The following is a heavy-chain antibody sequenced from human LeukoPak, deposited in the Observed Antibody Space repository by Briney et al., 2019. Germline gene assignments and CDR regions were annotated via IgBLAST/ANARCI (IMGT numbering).Heavy chain of an antibody. D-gene: IGHD5-24*01. V-gene: IGHV3-20*04. CDR1: GYIFDDYG. CDR2: INWNGGST. CDR3: VRLGRDGYTYGAAY. Sequence: GGSLRLSCAGSGYIFDDYGMRWVRQAPGKGLEWVAGINWNGGSTGYAASVKGRCTISRDNAKTALYLEMNSLRVEDTAIYYCVRLGRDGYTYGAAYWGQGALVTVSS. J-gene: IGHJ1*01.